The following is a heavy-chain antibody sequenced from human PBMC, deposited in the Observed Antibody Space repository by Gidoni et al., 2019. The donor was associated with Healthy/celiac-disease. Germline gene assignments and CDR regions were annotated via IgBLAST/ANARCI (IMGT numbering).Heavy chain of an antibody. V-gene: IGHV3-66*01. CDR2: IYSGGST. D-gene: IGHD3-22*01. CDR3: ASFSAYYYDSSGYP. Sequence: EVQLVESGGGLVQPGGSLRLSCAASGLTVSSNYMSWVRQAPGKGLEWVSVIYSGGSTYYADSVKGRFTISRDNSKNTLYLQMNSLRAEDTAVYYCASFSAYYYDSSGYPWGQGTLVTVSS. CDR1: GLTVSSNY. J-gene: IGHJ5*02.